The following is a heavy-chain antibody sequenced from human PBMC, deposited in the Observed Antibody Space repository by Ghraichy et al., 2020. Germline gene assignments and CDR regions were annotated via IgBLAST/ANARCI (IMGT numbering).Heavy chain of an antibody. CDR3: AKGSRVRGVIFLRAKAGFDY. V-gene: IGHV3-23*01. D-gene: IGHD3-10*01. CDR1: GFTFSSYA. CDR2: ISGSGGST. Sequence: GGSLRLSCAASGFTFSSYAMSWVRQAPGKGLEWVSAISGSGGSTYYADSVKGRFTISRDNSKNTLYLQMNSLRAEDTAVYYCAKGSRVRGVIFLRAKAGFDYWGQGTLVTVSS. J-gene: IGHJ4*02.